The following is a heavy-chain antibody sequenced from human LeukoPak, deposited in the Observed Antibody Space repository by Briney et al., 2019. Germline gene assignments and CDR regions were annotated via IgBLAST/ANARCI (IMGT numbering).Heavy chain of an antibody. Sequence: PGRSLRLSCAASGLTSRNYAMSSGPQAPGKRLEGVSGISGSGAGTYYADSVKGRFTLSRDNSKNPLYLQMNSLRADDTAVYYCAKSVPTRGWYFDLWGRGTLVTVSS. CDR2: ISGSGAGT. V-gene: IGHV3-23*01. CDR1: GLTSRNYA. CDR3: AKSVPTRGWYFDL. J-gene: IGHJ2*01.